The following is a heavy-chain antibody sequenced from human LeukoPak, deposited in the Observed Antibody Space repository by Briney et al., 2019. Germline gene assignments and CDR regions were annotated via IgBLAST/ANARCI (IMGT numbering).Heavy chain of an antibody. J-gene: IGHJ3*02. CDR1: GYIFTTYY. V-gene: IGHV1-46*01. CDR2: INPRGGST. Sequence: ASVKVSCKASGYIFTTYYMHWLRQAPGQGPEWMGIINPRGGSTDYAQKFQGRVTITADKSTSTAYMELSSLRSEDTAVYYCARGMVRGVIGGGAFDIWGQGTMVTVSS. CDR3: ARGMVRGVIGGGAFDI. D-gene: IGHD3-10*01.